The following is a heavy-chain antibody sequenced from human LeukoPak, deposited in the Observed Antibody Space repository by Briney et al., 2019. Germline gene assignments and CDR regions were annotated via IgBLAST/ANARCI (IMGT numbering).Heavy chain of an antibody. CDR3: ARVSTSGYRDWLDP. V-gene: IGHV1-2*02. J-gene: IGHJ5*02. CDR2: IYPKSGGT. CDR1: GYTFADYY. Sequence: ASVTVSCKASGYTFADYYIHWVRRAPGQGLEWMGWIYPKSGGTNSAQKFQGRVTMTRDTSISTAYMELSRLKFDDTAVYYCARVSTSGYRDWLDPWGQGTLVTVSS. D-gene: IGHD3-9*01.